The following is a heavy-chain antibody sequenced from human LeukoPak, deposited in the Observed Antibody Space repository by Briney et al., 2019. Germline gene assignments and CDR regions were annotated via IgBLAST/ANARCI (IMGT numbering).Heavy chain of an antibody. V-gene: IGHV4-34*01. CDR3: ARGITGTTMLDD. CDR1: GGSFSGYY. D-gene: IGHD1-7*01. CDR2: INHSGST. J-gene: IGHJ4*02. Sequence: SDTLSLTCAVYGGSFSGYYWSWIRQPPGKGLEWIGEINHSGSTNYNPSLKSRVTISVDTSKNQFSLKLSSVTAADTAVYYCARGITGTTMLDDGGQGTLVT.